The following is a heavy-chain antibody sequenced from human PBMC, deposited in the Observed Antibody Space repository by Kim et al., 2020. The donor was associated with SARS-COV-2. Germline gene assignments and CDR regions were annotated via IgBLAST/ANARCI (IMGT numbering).Heavy chain of an antibody. J-gene: IGHJ4*02. CDR3: ARDLFHTGFDY. V-gene: IGHV1-3*01. Sequence: NKQVSQQVQGRVTFTRDTSANTASMELSSLGSEDTAVYYCARDLFHTGFDYWGQGTLVAVSS. CDR2: NK. D-gene: IGHD2-8*02.